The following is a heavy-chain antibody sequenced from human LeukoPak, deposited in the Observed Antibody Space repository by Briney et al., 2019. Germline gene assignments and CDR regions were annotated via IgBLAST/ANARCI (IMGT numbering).Heavy chain of an antibody. CDR1: GYTFTNYD. J-gene: IGHJ4*02. CDR3: ASRLGSVLGAFDS. Sequence: GASVKVSCKASGYTFTNYDMSWVRQASGQGLEWMGWMNPNSGNTGYAQKFQGRVTITRNTSISTAYMELSSLRSEDTAVYYCASRLGSVLGAFDSWGQGTLVTVSS. CDR2: MNPNSGNT. D-gene: IGHD3-10*01. V-gene: IGHV1-8*03.